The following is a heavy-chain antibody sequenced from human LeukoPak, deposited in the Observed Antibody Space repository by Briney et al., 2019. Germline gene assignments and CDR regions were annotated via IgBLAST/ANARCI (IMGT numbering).Heavy chain of an antibody. V-gene: IGHV5-51*01. D-gene: IGHD2-15*01. CDR2: IYPADSDI. J-gene: IGHJ5*02. CDR3: ARQKYCSGASCYTWFDP. Sequence: GESLQISCQGSGYSINNYWIAWVRQMPGKGLEWMGIIYPADSDIRYSPSFQGQVTISADKSISTAYLQWNSLKASDTAMYYCARQKYCSGASCYTWFDPWGQGTLVTVSS. CDR1: GYSINNYW.